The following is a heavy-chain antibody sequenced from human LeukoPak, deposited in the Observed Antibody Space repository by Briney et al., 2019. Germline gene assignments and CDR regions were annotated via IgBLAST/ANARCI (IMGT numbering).Heavy chain of an antibody. Sequence: ASVKVSCKASGYTFTGYYMHWVRQAPGQGLEWMGWINPNSGGTNYAQKFQGRVTMTRDTSNSTAYMELSRLRSDDTAVYYCARDWDYYDSSGYYPRYGFDFWGQGTLVTVSS. CDR1: GYTFTGYY. J-gene: IGHJ4*02. CDR2: INPNSGGT. CDR3: ARDWDYYDSSGYYPRYGFDF. V-gene: IGHV1-2*02. D-gene: IGHD3-22*01.